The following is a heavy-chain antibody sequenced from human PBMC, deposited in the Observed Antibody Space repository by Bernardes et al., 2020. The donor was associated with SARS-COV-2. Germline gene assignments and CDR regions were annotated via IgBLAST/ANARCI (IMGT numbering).Heavy chain of an antibody. Sequence: GGSLRLSCAASGFTFDDYGMSWVRQAPGKGLEWVSGINWNGGSTGYADSVKGRFTISRDNAKNSLYLQMNSLRAEDTALYHCARPGMGDYVGWYFDLWGRGTLVTVSS. J-gene: IGHJ2*01. CDR1: GFTFDDYG. V-gene: IGHV3-20*01. D-gene: IGHD4-17*01. CDR2: INWNGGST. CDR3: ARPGMGDYVGWYFDL.